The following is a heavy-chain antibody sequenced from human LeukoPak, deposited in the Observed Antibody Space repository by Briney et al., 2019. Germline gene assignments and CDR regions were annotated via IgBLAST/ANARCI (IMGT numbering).Heavy chain of an antibody. CDR1: GFTFSSYA. Sequence: GGSLRLSCAASGFTFSSYAMSWVRQAPGKGLEWVSAISGSGGSTYYADSVKGRFTISRDNSKNTLYLQMNSLRAEDTAVYYCAKDLSVLYYYGMDVWGQGTTVTVSS. D-gene: IGHD3-10*02. CDR3: AKDLSVLYYYGMDV. J-gene: IGHJ6*02. V-gene: IGHV3-23*01. CDR2: ISGSGGST.